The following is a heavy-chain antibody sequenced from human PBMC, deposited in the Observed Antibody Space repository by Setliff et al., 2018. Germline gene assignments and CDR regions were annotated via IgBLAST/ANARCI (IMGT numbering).Heavy chain of an antibody. Sequence: SETLSLTCTVSDDSFTSSRYYWGWIRQSPGKGLDWIGTVDHSGNTFYNPSLKSRVTISVAPSKNQVSLKLTSVSAADTAVYYCARRDSTGYYGYSFDFWGQGTLVTVSS. CDR3: ARRDSTGYYGYSFDF. J-gene: IGHJ4*02. CDR2: VDHSGNT. V-gene: IGHV4-39*01. D-gene: IGHD3-22*01. CDR1: DDSFTSSRYY.